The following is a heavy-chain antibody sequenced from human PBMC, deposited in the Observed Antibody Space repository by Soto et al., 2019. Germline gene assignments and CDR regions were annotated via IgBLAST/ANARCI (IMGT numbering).Heavy chain of an antibody. Sequence: XGSLRLSCAASGFTFSSYAMHWVRQAPGKGLEWVAVISYDGSNKYYADSVKGRFTISRDNSKNTLYLQMNSLRAEDTAVYYCARSIAAGPRGYYYGMDVWGQGSTVTVSS. CDR2: ISYDGSNK. D-gene: IGHD6-13*01. CDR1: GFTFSSYA. CDR3: ARSIAAGPRGYYYGMDV. V-gene: IGHV3-30-3*01. J-gene: IGHJ6*02.